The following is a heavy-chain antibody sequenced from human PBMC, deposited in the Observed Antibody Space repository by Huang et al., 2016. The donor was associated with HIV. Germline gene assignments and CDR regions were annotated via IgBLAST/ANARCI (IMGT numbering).Heavy chain of an antibody. CDR3: ARHREGPVAYYSGWGSHLNYMDV. V-gene: IGHV4-39*01. D-gene: IGHD3-10*01. CDR2: IYYKGST. Sequence: QLLLQESGPGLVKPSEALALTCAVSGGSIRSSDYHWGWIRQPPGKGLEWIGSIYYKGSTNDSPSLKGRVTIAVDTSKNLFFLNLTSMTAADTAVYYCARHREGPVAYYSGWGSHLNYMDVWGRGRTVVVSS. J-gene: IGHJ6*03. CDR1: GGSIRSSDYH.